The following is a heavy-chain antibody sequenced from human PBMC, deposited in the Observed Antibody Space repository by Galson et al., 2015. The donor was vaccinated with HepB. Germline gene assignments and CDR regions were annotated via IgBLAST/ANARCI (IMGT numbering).Heavy chain of an antibody. J-gene: IGHJ4*02. Sequence: SLRLSCAVSGFTFSKAWMSWVRQAPGKGLEWIGHIKTETDGETTDYAAPVKGRFTISRDDSKSMLYLQMNSLKTEDTAVYYCSTEARHYDILTAYFPSDFDYWGQGTLVTVSS. V-gene: IGHV3-15*01. CDR2: IKTETDGETT. CDR1: GFTFSKAW. CDR3: STEARHYDILTAYFPSDFDY. D-gene: IGHD3-9*01.